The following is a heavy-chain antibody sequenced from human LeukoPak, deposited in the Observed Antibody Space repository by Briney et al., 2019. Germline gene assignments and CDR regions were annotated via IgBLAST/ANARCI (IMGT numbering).Heavy chain of an antibody. D-gene: IGHD6-19*01. CDR3: ARIAVAGPYYFDY. V-gene: IGHV4-59*08. CDR2: IYYSGST. J-gene: IGHJ4*02. CDR1: GGSISSYY. Sequence: SETLSLTRTVSGGSISSYYWSWIRQPPGKGLEWIGYIYYSGSTNYNPSLKSRVTISVDTSKSQFSLKLSSVTAADTAVYYCARIAVAGPYYFDYWGQGTLVTVSS.